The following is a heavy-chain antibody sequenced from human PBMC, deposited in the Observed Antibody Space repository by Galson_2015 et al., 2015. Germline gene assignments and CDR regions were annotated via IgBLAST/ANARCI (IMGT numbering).Heavy chain of an antibody. Sequence: SLRLSCAASGFTFSSYAMRWVRQAPGKGLEWVAAISGSGGSTYYADSVKGRFTISRDNSKNTLYLQMNSLRAEDTAVYYCAKAVVGATNKNNWFDPWGQGTLVTVSS. V-gene: IGHV3-23*01. CDR1: GFTFSSYA. CDR2: ISGSGGST. CDR3: AKAVVGATNKNNWFDP. D-gene: IGHD1-26*01. J-gene: IGHJ5*02.